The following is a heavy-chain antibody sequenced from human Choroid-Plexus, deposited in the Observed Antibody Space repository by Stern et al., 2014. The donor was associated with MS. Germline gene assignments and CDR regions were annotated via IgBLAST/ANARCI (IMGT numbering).Heavy chain of an antibody. V-gene: IGHV3-30*18. CDR2: ISYDGSDK. Sequence: VQLVESGGGVAQPGRPLILSCAASGFTFSNFGMHWVRQAPGKGLEWVALISYDGSDKYYADSVKGRFTIFRDNSKNTLYMHMNSLRAEDTALYYCAKDRQWSTYFFDYWGQGSLVTVSS. CDR1: GFTFSNFG. CDR3: AKDRQWSTYFFDY. D-gene: IGHD2-15*01. J-gene: IGHJ4*02.